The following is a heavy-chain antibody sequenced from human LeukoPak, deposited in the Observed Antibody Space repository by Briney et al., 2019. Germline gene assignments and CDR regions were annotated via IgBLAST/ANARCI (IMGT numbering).Heavy chain of an antibody. CDR3: ARERWGDGYIRVYAFDI. CDR1: GYTFTSYG. Sequence: ASVKVSCKASGYTFTSYGISWVRQAPGQGLEWMGWISAYNGNTNYAQKLQGRVTMTTDTSTSTAYMELRSLRSDDTAVYYCARERWGDGYIRVYAFDIRGQGTMVTVSS. J-gene: IGHJ3*02. D-gene: IGHD5-24*01. CDR2: ISAYNGNT. V-gene: IGHV1-18*01.